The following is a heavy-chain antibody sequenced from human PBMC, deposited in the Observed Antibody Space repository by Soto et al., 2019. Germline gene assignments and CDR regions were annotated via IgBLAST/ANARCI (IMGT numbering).Heavy chain of an antibody. Sequence: EVQLLESGGGLVQPGGSLRLSCAASGFTFSSYAMSWVRQAPGKGLEWVSAISGSGGSTCYADSVKGRLTISRDNSKNTLYLQMNSLRAEDTAVYYCANEVVRGAAAGTFDYWGQGTLVAVSS. D-gene: IGHD6-13*01. V-gene: IGHV3-23*01. CDR2: ISGSGGST. CDR1: GFTFSSYA. CDR3: ANEVVRGAAAGTFDY. J-gene: IGHJ4*02.